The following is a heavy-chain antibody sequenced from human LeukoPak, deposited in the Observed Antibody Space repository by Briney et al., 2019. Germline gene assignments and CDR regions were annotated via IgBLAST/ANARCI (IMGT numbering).Heavy chain of an antibody. V-gene: IGHV4-34*01. CDR3: ARMSERPSAKPDYYFDY. Sequence: PGGSLRLSCGASGLTFSTYSMNWVRQAPGKGLEWIGEINHSGSTNYNPSLKSRVTISVDTSKNQFSLKLSSVTAADTAVYYCARMSERPSAKPDYYFDYWGQGTLVTVSS. CDR1: GLTFSTYS. D-gene: IGHD5/OR15-5a*01. J-gene: IGHJ4*02. CDR2: INHSGST.